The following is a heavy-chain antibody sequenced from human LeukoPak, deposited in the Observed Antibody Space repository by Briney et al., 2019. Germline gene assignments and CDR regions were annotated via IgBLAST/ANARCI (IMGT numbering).Heavy chain of an antibody. CDR1: GGTLSSGGYY. D-gene: IGHD4-23*01. Sequence: SETLSLTCTVSGGTLSSGGYYWTWIRQPPGKGLEWIGNIYHSGTPYYNPSLKSRVTLSVDRSKNQFSLKMTSVTAADTAVYYCARLTVVSPSNRFFDYWGQGTLVTVSS. J-gene: IGHJ4*02. CDR3: ARLTVVSPSNRFFDY. CDR2: IYHSGTP. V-gene: IGHV4-30-2*01.